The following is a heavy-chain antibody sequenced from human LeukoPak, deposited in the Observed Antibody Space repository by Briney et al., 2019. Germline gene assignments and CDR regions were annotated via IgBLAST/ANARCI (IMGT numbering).Heavy chain of an antibody. Sequence: ETLSLTCTVSGGSVSSGSYYWSRIRQPPGKGLEWIGYIYYSGSTNYNPSLKSRVTISVDTSKNQFSLKLSTVTAADTAVYYCARDRSGDSSYYYYGMDVWGQGTTVTVSS. D-gene: IGHD4-17*01. CDR3: ARDRSGDSSYYYYGMDV. CDR1: GGSVSSGSYY. CDR2: IYYSGST. V-gene: IGHV4-61*01. J-gene: IGHJ6*02.